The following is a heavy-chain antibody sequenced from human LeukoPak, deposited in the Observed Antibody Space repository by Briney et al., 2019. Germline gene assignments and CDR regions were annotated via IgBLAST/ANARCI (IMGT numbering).Heavy chain of an antibody. J-gene: IGHJ4*02. D-gene: IGHD3-10*01. CDR1: GASISNTNYY. CDR2: IYYTGTT. V-gene: IGHV4-39*01. CDR3: ARFIPRWGFKY. Sequence: PSETLSLTCSVSGASISNTNYYWGWIRQPPGKGQEWVASIYYTGTTYHNPSLNSRVTISVDTSRSQFSLKLTSVTAADTAVYYCARFIPRWGFKYWGQGTLVTVSS.